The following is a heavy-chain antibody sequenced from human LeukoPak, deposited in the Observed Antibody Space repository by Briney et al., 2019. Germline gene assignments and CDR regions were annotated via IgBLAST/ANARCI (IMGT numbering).Heavy chain of an antibody. J-gene: IGHJ4*02. D-gene: IGHD6-13*01. V-gene: IGHV3-11*06. CDR3: AREGGFYSSSWYFDY. Sequence: GGSLRLSCAASGFTFSDYYMSWIRQAPGRGLEWVSYISSSSYTNYADSVKGRFTISRDNAKNSLYLQMNSLRAEDTAVYYCAREGGFYSSSWYFDYWGQGTLVTVSS. CDR1: GFTFSDYY. CDR2: ISSSSYT.